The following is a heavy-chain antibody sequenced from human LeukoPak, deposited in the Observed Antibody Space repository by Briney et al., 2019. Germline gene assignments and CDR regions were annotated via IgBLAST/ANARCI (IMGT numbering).Heavy chain of an antibody. CDR2: INPIFGTA. CDR1: GGTFSRYA. CDR3: ARGGGVPAATSPYYYYCMDV. D-gene: IGHD2-2*01. V-gene: IGHV1-69*13. Sequence: SVKVTCKASGGTFSRYAISWVRQAPGKGLEWMGGINPIFGTADYAHKIRGRVTLTADGSTSTAYMELSSLRSEDTAVYYCARGGGVPAATSPYYYYCMDVWGKGTPVTVSS. J-gene: IGHJ6*03.